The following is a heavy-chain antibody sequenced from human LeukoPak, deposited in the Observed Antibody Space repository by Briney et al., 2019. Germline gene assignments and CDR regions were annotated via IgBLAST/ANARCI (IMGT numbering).Heavy chain of an antibody. CDR2: ISAYNGNT. V-gene: IGHV1-18*01. D-gene: IGHD3-10*01. CDR1: GYTFTNYG. CDR3: ASGSFQVRSLELTFDY. Sequence: ASVKVSCKASGYTFTNYGINWVRLAPRPGLEWMGWISAYNGNTNYAQKLQGRVTLTTDTSTSTAYMELSSLRSDDTAVYYCASGSFQVRSLELTFDYWGQGTLVTVSS. J-gene: IGHJ4*02.